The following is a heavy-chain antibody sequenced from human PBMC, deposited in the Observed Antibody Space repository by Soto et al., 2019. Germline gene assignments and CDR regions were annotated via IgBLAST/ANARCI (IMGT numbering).Heavy chain of an antibody. CDR2: ISNSGAAT. Sequence: EVQLLESGGGLVQPGGSLRLSCVVSDFTFSSYAMSWVRQAPGTGLEWVSVISNSGAATYYADSVKGRFTISRDSSKNTLYLHMNSLRAEDTAVYYCAKLSSSGWYGHIDYWGQGTLVTVSS. CDR3: AKLSSSGWYGHIDY. CDR1: DFTFSSYA. J-gene: IGHJ4*02. D-gene: IGHD6-19*01. V-gene: IGHV3-23*01.